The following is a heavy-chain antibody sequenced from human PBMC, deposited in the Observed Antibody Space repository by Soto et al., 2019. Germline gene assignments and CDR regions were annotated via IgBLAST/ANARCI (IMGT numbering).Heavy chain of an antibody. CDR2: IYYSGST. V-gene: IGHV4-30-4*01. CDR1: GGSISSGDYY. CDR3: ARLSVVHYYYGMDV. J-gene: IGHJ6*02. Sequence: PSETLSLTCTVSGGSISSGDYYWSWIRQPPGKGLEWIGYIYYSGSTYYNPSLKSRVAISVDTSKHQFSLKLSSVTAADTAVYYCARLSVVHYYYGMDVWGQGTTVTVSS. D-gene: IGHD2-21*01.